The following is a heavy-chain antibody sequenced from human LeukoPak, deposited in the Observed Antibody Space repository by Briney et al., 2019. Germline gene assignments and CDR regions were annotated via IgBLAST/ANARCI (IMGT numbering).Heavy chain of an antibody. V-gene: IGHV4-39*01. J-gene: IGHJ5*02. CDR1: GGSIRSSYYY. CDR2: IYDSGST. Sequence: PSETLSLTCTVSGGSIRSSYYYWGWIRQPPGKGLEWIGSIYDSGSTYYNPSLKSRVTISVDTSKNQFSLKLNSVTAADTAVYYCARRAYSDYGGVSVDPWGQGTLVTVSS. CDR3: ARRAYSDYGGVSVDP. D-gene: IGHD4-11*01.